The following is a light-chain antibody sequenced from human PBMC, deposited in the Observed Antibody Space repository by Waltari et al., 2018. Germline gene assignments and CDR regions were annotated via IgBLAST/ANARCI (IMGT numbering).Light chain of an antibody. V-gene: IGKV1-5*03. Sequence: EIQMTQSPSALSASVGDRVTITCRASQSVNSWLAWYQQKPGKDPELLIYKASILESGVPSMFSGSESVTYFTLTISGLQPEDSAVYYCQQYNNFPLTFGGGTRVEIK. CDR1: QSVNSW. CDR2: KAS. J-gene: IGKJ4*01. CDR3: QQYNNFPLT.